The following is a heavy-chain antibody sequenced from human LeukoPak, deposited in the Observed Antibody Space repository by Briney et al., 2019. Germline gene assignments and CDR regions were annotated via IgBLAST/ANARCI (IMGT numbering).Heavy chain of an antibody. CDR3: ARGYRGTLPNV. CDR1: GFTFSSYS. D-gene: IGHD1-26*01. J-gene: IGHJ3*01. V-gene: IGHV3-48*04. CDR2: ISDDSSTI. Sequence: GGSLRLSCAASGFTFSSYSMNWVRQAPGKGLEWVSYISDDSSTIYYADSVNGRFTISRDNAKNSLYLQMNSLRVEDTAVYYCARGYRGTLPNVWGQGTMVTVSS.